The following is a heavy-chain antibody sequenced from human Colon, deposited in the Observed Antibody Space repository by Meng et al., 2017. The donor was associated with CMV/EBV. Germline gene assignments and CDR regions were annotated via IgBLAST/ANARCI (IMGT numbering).Heavy chain of an antibody. CDR2: IYSGGNT. CDR3: ARVLAGGNSFLGFHFYYGMDV. D-gene: IGHD4-23*01. Sequence: GESLKISCAASGFTVSSNCMSWVRQAPEKGPEWVSVIYSGGNTYYADSVKGRFTISRDNTKNTVYLQMNSLRAEDTAVYYCARVLAGGNSFLGFHFYYGMDVWGQGTAVTVSS. V-gene: IGHV3-66*02. CDR1: GFTVSSNC. J-gene: IGHJ6*02.